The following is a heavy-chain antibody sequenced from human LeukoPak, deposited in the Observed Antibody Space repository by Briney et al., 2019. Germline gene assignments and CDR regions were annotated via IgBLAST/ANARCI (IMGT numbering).Heavy chain of an antibody. Sequence: PGGSLRLSCAASGVTFSSYAMSWVRQAPGQGLEWVSGISASGGITYYADSVTGRFTISGDNSKNTLYLQMNSLRAEDTAVYYCATNTMVRGLPRNYWGQGTLVTVSS. CDR1: GVTFSSYA. J-gene: IGHJ4*02. CDR2: ISASGGIT. V-gene: IGHV3-23*01. CDR3: ATNTMVRGLPRNY. D-gene: IGHD3-10*01.